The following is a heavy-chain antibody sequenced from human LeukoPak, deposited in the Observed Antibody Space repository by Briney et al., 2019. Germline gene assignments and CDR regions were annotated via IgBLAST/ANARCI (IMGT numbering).Heavy chain of an antibody. J-gene: IGHJ4*02. CDR3: ARLMRPFDY. V-gene: IGHV4-59*12. D-gene: IGHD3-16*01. Sequence: KPSETLSLTCSVSGGSISSDYWAWIRQPPGKGLDWIGYMYYTGSTNYNPSLKSRVTISLATSKNQFSLKLSSVTAADTAVYYCARLMRPFDYWGQGTLVTVSS. CDR1: GGSISSDY. CDR2: MYYTGST.